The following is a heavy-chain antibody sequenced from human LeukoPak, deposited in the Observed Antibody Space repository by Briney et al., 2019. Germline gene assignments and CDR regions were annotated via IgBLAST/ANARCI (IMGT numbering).Heavy chain of an antibody. CDR3: ARGVGSGYTDY. CDR1: GGSISNYC. Sequence: PSETLSLTCTVSGGSISNYCGTWIRQPPGKGLEWIGFISYGGNTNHNPSLQSRVTISLDTSKNQFSLKLISVTAADTAVYYCARGVGSGYTDYWGQGALVTVSS. CDR2: ISYGGNT. J-gene: IGHJ4*02. D-gene: IGHD3-22*01. V-gene: IGHV4-59*01.